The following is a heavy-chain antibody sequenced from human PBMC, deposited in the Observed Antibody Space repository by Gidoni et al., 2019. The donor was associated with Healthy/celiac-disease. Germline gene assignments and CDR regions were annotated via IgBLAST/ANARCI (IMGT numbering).Heavy chain of an antibody. V-gene: IGHV3-21*01. CDR1: GFTFSSYS. Sequence: EVQLVESGGGLVKPGGSLRLSCAASGFTFSSYSMNWVRQAPGKGLEWVSSISSSSSYIYYADSVKGRFTIFRDNAKNSLYLQMNSLRAEDTAVYYCATEGSGGSGWFDPWGQGTLVTVSS. J-gene: IGHJ5*02. CDR2: ISSSSSYI. D-gene: IGHD2-15*01. CDR3: ATEGSGGSGWFDP.